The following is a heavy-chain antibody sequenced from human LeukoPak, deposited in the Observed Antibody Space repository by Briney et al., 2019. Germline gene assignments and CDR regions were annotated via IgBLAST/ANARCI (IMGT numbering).Heavy chain of an antibody. D-gene: IGHD1-26*01. CDR1: GYTFTGYY. V-gene: IGHV1-2*02. CDR3: ARVAMSGIGSDDF. J-gene: IGHJ4*02. Sequence: GASVKVSCKASGYTFTGYYVHWVRQAPGRGLEWMGWINPYSGDTNYAQKFQGRVTMTRDTSISTAYMELSSLKSDDTAVYYCARVAMSGIGSDDFWGQGTLVTASS. CDR2: INPYSGDT.